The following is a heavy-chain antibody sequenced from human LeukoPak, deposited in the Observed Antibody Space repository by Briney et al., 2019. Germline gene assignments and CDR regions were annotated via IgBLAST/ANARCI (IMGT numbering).Heavy chain of an antibody. Sequence: SETLFLTCTVSGGSISSGDYYWRWIRQPPGKGLEWIGYIYYSGSTYYNPSLKSRVTISVDTSKNQFSLKLSSVTAADTAVYYCARFYPPTHPFDPWGQGTLVTVSS. CDR3: ARFYPPTHPFDP. V-gene: IGHV4-30-4*08. CDR2: IYYSGST. J-gene: IGHJ5*02. CDR1: GGSISSGDYY.